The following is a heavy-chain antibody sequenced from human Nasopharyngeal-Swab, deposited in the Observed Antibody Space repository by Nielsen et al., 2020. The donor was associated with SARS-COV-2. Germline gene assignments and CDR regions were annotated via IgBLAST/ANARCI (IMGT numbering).Heavy chain of an antibody. V-gene: IGHV3-23*01. CDR1: GFTFSSYA. CDR2: ISGSGGST. J-gene: IGHJ4*02. CDR3: ARHQGSSGWFFFDF. Sequence: GGSLRLSCAASGFTFSSYAMSWVRQAPGKGLEWVSAISGSGGSTYYAASVKGRFTISRDNSKNTLYLQMNSLRAEDTAVYYCARHQGSSGWFFFDFWGQGTLVTVSS. D-gene: IGHD6-19*01.